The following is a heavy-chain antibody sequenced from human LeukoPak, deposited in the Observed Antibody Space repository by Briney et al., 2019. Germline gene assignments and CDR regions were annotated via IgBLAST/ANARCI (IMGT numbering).Heavy chain of an antibody. J-gene: IGHJ6*03. Sequence: PSETLSLTCAVYGGSFSGYYWSWIRQPPGKGLEWTGEINHSGSTNYNPSLKSRVTISVDTSKNQFSLKLSSVTAADTAVYYCARGRGLDFWSGYYTGRAIAYYMDVWGKGTTVTVSS. CDR3: ARGRGLDFWSGYYTGRAIAYYMDV. CDR2: INHSGST. CDR1: GGSFSGYY. D-gene: IGHD3-3*01. V-gene: IGHV4-34*01.